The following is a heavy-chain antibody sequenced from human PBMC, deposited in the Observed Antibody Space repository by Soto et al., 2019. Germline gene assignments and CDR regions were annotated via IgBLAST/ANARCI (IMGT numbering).Heavy chain of an antibody. J-gene: IGHJ6*02. CDR2: IYYSGST. CDR1: GGSISSGDYY. D-gene: IGHD5-12*01. V-gene: IGHV4-30-4*01. Sequence: QVQLQESGPGLEKPSQTLSLTCTVSGGSISSGDYYWRWIRQPPGKGLEWIGYIYYSGSTYYNPSLKSRVTISVDTSKNLFSLKLSSVTAADTAVYYCARDQGIYSGYDWSYYYGMDVWGQGTTVTVSS. CDR3: ARDQGIYSGYDWSYYYGMDV.